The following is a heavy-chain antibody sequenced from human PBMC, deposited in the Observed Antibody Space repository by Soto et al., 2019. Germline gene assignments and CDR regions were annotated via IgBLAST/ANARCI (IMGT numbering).Heavy chain of an antibody. D-gene: IGHD5-12*01. V-gene: IGHV3-23*01. CDR1: GFSFSSYA. CDR3: AKGSIEYSAAVDN. J-gene: IGHJ4*02. Sequence: AQLLESGGGLVQPGGSLRPSCAASGFSFSSYAMVWVRQAPGKGLEWVSVISARGGSSYFADSVKGRFTISRDNSKNVLSLEMNSLRADDTAIYFCAKGSIEYSAAVDNWGQGTLVLVSS. CDR2: ISARGGSS.